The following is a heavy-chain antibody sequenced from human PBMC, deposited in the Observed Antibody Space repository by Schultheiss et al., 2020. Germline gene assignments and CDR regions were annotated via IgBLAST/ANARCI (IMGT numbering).Heavy chain of an antibody. Sequence: ASVKVSCKASGGTFSSYAINWVRQATGQGLEWMGWMNPNSGNTGYAQKFQGRVTMTRDTSISTAYMELSRLRSDDTAVYYCARVPWRGSTSPRGSYYGMDVWGQGTTVTVSS. J-gene: IGHJ6*02. V-gene: IGHV1-8*02. D-gene: IGHD2-2*01. CDR2: MNPNSGNT. CDR1: GGTFSSYA. CDR3: ARVPWRGSTSPRGSYYGMDV.